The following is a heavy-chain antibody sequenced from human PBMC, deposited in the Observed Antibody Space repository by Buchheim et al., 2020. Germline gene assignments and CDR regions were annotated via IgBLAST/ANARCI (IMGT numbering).Heavy chain of an antibody. CDR2: ISPRGGRA. Sequence: QVQLVQSGAEVMRPGASVKVSCKASGYTFSDYYINWVRQAPGQGLEWMGIISPRGGRANYAQKFQGRVSMTPEPSTSTAYLELSSLTSEDTAVYYCARDDYSYYFMDVWGKGTT. D-gene: IGHD2-21*01. CDR3: ARDDYSYYFMDV. J-gene: IGHJ6*03. CDR1: GYTFSDYY. V-gene: IGHV1-46*01.